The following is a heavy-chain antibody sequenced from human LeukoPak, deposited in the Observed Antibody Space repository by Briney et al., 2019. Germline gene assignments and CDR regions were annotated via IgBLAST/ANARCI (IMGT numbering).Heavy chain of an antibody. CDR3: ARRGDDYGDFDY. CDR1: GGSFSGYY. Sequence: PSETLSLTCAVYGGSFSGYYWSWIRQPPGKGLEWIGEINHSGSTNYNPSLKSRVTISVDTSKNQFSLKLSSVTAADTAVYYRARRGDDYGDFDYWGQGTLVTVSS. V-gene: IGHV4-34*01. J-gene: IGHJ4*02. CDR2: INHSGST. D-gene: IGHD4-17*01.